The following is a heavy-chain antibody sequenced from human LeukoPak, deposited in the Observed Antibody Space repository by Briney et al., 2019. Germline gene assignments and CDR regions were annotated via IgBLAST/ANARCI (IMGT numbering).Heavy chain of an antibody. CDR1: GYTFTDYY. V-gene: IGHV1-69-2*01. CDR2: VDPEDGET. J-gene: IGHJ4*02. CDR3: ATVSPYYYDNSGYYYPLDY. Sequence: ATVKISCKVSGYTFTDYYMHWVQQALGKGLEWMGLVDPEDGETIYAEKFQGRVTITADTSTDTAYMELSSLRSEDTAVYYCATVSPYYYDNSGYYYPLDYWGQGTLVTVSS. D-gene: IGHD3-22*01.